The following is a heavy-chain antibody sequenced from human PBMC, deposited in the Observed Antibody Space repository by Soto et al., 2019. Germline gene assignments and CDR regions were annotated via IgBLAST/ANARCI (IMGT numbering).Heavy chain of an antibody. CDR3: ARDRANIVVVPAAPRGWFDP. CDR1: GGTFSSYT. CDR2: IIPILGIA. Sequence: SVKVSCKASGGTFSSYTISWVRQAPGQGLEWMGRIIPILGIANYAQKFQGRVTITADKSTSTAYMELSSLRSEDTAVYYCARDRANIVVVPAAPRGWFDPWGQGTLVTVSS. D-gene: IGHD2-2*01. J-gene: IGHJ5*02. V-gene: IGHV1-69*04.